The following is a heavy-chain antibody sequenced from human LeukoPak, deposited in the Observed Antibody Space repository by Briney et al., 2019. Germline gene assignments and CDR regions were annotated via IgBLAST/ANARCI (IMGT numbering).Heavy chain of an antibody. J-gene: IGHJ4*02. CDR3: ARTGSTVTMLYLFEH. CDR2: IYYSGST. Sequence: SETLSLTCTVSGGSIRSCYWSWIRQPPGKGLEWIGYIYYSGSTNYNPSLKSRVSISADTSKNQFSLKLSSVTAADTAVYYCARTGSTVTMLYLFEHWGQGTLVTVSS. V-gene: IGHV4-59*01. D-gene: IGHD4-17*01. CDR1: GGSIRSCY.